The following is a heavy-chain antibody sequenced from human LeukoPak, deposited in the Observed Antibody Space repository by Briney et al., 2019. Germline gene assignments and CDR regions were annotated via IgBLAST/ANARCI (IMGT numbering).Heavy chain of an antibody. CDR1: GGTFSSYA. D-gene: IGHD1-26*01. CDR2: IIPIFGTA. J-gene: IGHJ5*02. V-gene: IGHV1-69*01. CDR3: ARASGGVGATDWFDP. Sequence: SVTVSFTASGGTFSSYAISWVRQAPGQGLEWMGGIIPIFGTANYAQKFQGRVTITADESTSTAYMELSSLRSEDTAVYYCARASGGVGATDWFDPWGQGTLVTVSS.